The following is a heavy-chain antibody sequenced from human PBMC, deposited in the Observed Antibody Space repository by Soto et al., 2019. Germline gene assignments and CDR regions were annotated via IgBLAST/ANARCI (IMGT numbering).Heavy chain of an antibody. CDR1: GGTFSSYA. Sequence: QVQLVQSGAEVKKPGSSVKVSCKASGGTFSSYAISWVRQAPGQGLEWMGGIIPIFGTANYAQKFQGRVTITADESTSTAYMGLSSLRSEDTAVYYCARANARGYSYGYYYYGMDVWGQGTTVTVSS. J-gene: IGHJ6*02. CDR2: IIPIFGTA. V-gene: IGHV1-69*12. D-gene: IGHD5-18*01. CDR3: ARANARGYSYGYYYYGMDV.